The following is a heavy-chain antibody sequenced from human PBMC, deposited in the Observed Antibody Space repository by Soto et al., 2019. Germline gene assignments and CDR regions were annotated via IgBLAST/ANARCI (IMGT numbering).Heavy chain of an antibody. CDR1: GINYNTYA. Sequence: QVQLVQSGAEMKKPGASVKVSCKTSGINYNTYAIHWVRQAPGQGLEWMGWINTGNGDTRYSQNFQGRVTLTRDTSASPVYMDLDSLKSEDTGLYFSARAISGYVTWGQGTLVTVSS. D-gene: IGHD5-12*01. V-gene: IGHV1-3*04. CDR2: INTGNGDT. J-gene: IGHJ4*02. CDR3: ARAISGYVT.